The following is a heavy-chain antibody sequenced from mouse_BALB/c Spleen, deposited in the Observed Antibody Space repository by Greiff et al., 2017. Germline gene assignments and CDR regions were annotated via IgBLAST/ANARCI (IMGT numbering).Heavy chain of an antibody. CDR3: ARIYYDEGFDY. D-gene: IGHD2-4*01. V-gene: IGHV3-6*02. J-gene: IGHJ2*01. CDR2: ISYDGSN. Sequence: VQLQQSGPGLVKPSQSLSLTCSVTGYSITSGYYWNWIRQFPGNKLEWMGYISYDGSNNYNPSLKNRISITRDTSKNQFFLKLNSVTTEDTATYYCARIYYDEGFDYWGQGTTLTVSS. CDR1: GYSITSGYY.